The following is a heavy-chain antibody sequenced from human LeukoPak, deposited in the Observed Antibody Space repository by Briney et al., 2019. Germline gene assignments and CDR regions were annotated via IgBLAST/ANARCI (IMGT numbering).Heavy chain of an antibody. J-gene: IGHJ4*02. CDR3: AKGSTGTTGYFDS. CDR1: GFTFSDFG. CDR2: ISYDGRNK. V-gene: IGHV3-30*18. D-gene: IGHD1-1*01. Sequence: GGSLRLSCVASGFTFSDFGMHWVRQAPGKGPEWVAVISYDGRNKYFADSVKGRFTISRDNSKNTVYVQMNSLRAEDTAVYYCAKGSTGTTGYFDSWGQGTLVTVSS.